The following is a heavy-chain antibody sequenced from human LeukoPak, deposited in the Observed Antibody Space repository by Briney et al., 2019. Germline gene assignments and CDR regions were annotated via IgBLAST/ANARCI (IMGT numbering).Heavy chain of an antibody. CDR3: ARPFIAVAGPYYGMDV. D-gene: IGHD6-19*01. CDR1: GFTFSSYA. J-gene: IGHJ6*02. Sequence: GGSLRLSCAASGFTFSSYAMHWVRQAPGKGLEWVAVISYDGSNKYYADSVKGRFTISRDNSKNTLYLQMNSLRAEDTAVYYCARPFIAVAGPYYGMDVWGQGTTVTVSS. CDR2: ISYDGSNK. V-gene: IGHV3-30*04.